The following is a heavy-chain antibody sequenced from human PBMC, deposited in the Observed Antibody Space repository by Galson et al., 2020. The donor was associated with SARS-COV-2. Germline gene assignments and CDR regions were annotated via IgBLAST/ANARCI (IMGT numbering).Heavy chain of an antibody. CDR2: IYSGGST. J-gene: IGHJ4*02. CDR3: ARDPPPGGGTYYYVDDY. CDR1: GFTVSSNY. Sequence: GGSLRLSCAASGFTVSSNYMSCVRQAPGKGLEWVSVIYSGGSTYYAASVKGRFTISRDNSKNTLYLQMNSLRAEDTAVYYCARDPPPGGGTYYYVDDYWGQGNLVSVSS. D-gene: IGHD3-10*02. V-gene: IGHV3-66*02.